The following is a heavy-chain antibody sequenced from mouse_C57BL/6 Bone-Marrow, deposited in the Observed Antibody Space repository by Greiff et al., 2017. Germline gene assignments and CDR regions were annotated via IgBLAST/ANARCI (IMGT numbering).Heavy chain of an antibody. CDR1: GFNIKDDY. J-gene: IGHJ2*01. CDR3: TLAHWDDY. V-gene: IGHV14-4*01. D-gene: IGHD4-1*01. Sequence: EVQLQQSGAELVRPGASVKLSCTASGFNIKDDYMHWVKQRPEQGLEWIGWIDPENGDTEYAPKFQGKATITADTSSNTAYLQLSSLTSEDTAVYYCTLAHWDDYWGQGTTLTVSS. CDR2: IDPENGDT.